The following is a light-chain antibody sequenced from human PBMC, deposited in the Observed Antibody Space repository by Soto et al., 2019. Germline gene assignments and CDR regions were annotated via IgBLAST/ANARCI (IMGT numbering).Light chain of an antibody. CDR1: SSDVGGSNY. J-gene: IGLJ1*01. CDR2: DVS. V-gene: IGLV2-14*03. CDR3: GSYSSSSTLYV. Sequence: QPASVSGSPGQSITISCTGASSDVGGSNYVSWYQQHPGKAPKLMIYDVSNRPSGVSNRFSGSKSGNTASLTISGLQAEDEADYYCGSYSSSSTLYVFGTGTKLTVL.